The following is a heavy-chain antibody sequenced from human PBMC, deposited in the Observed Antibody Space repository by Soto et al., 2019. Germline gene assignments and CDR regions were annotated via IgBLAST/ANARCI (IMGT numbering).Heavy chain of an antibody. CDR2: IGTAGDT. CDR1: GFNFSSYD. CDR3: ARGGYSSSWYDY. J-gene: IGHJ4*02. D-gene: IGHD6-13*01. Sequence: EVQLVESGGGLVQPGGSLRLSCAASGFNFSSYDMHWVRQATGKGLEWVSAIGTAGDTYYPGSVKGRFTISGENAKNSLYLQMNSLRAEDTAVYYCARGGYSSSWYDYWGQGTLVTVSS. V-gene: IGHV3-13*01.